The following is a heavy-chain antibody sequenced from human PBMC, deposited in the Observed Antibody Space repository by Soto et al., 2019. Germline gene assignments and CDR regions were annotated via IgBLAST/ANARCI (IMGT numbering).Heavy chain of an antibody. V-gene: IGHV3-30*18. Sequence: GGSLRLSCAASGFTFSSYGMHWVRQAPGKGLEWVAVISYDGSNKYYADSVKGRFTISRDNSKNTLYLQMNSLRAEDTAVYYCAKEPYYYYYMDVWGKGTTVTVSS. CDR2: ISYDGSNK. CDR3: AKEPYYYYYMDV. J-gene: IGHJ6*03. CDR1: GFTFSSYG.